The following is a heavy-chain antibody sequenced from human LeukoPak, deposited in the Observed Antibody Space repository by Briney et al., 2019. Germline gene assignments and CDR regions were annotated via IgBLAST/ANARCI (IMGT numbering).Heavy chain of an antibody. D-gene: IGHD5-18*01. CDR2: IYYSGST. CDR1: GGSISSYY. CDR3: ARRGFAAMMYYFDY. J-gene: IGHJ4*02. Sequence: SETLSLTCTVSGGSISSYYWSWIRQPPGKGLEWIGYIYYSGSTNYNPSLKSRVTISVDTSKNQFSLKLSSMTAADTAVYYCARRGFAAMMYYFDYWGQGTVVTVSS. V-gene: IGHV4-59*08.